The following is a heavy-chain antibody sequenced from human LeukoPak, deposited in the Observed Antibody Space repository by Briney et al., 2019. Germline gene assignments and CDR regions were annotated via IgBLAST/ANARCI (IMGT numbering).Heavy chain of an antibody. V-gene: IGHV4-59*08. CDR3: ARHADTGWFDP. D-gene: IGHD5-18*01. J-gene: IGHJ5*02. CDR2: IYYSGST. Sequence: PSETLSLTCTVSGDSISSYYWSWIRQPPGKGLEWIGYIYYSGSTNYNPSLKSRVTISVDTSKNQFSLKLSSVTAADTAVYYCARHADTGWFDPWGQGTLVTVSS. CDR1: GDSISSYY.